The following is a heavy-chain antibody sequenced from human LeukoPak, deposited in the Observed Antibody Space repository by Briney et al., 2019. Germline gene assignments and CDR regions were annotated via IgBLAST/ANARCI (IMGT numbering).Heavy chain of an antibody. V-gene: IGHV1-18*01. J-gene: IGHJ4*02. CDR2: ISAYNGNT. CDR1: GYTFTSYG. D-gene: IGHD6-19*01. CDR3: ARASRSGIAVAGIRGNFDY. Sequence: GESLKISCKGSGYTFTSYGISWVRQAPGQGLEWMGWISAYNGNTNYAQKLQGRVTMTTDTSTSTAYMELRSLKSDDTAVYYCARASRSGIAVAGIRGNFDYWGQGTLVTVSS.